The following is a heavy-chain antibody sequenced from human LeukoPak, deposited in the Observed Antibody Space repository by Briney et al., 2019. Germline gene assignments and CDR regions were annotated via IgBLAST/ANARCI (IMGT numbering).Heavy chain of an antibody. CDR1: GYNFTNYW. D-gene: IGHD1-14*01. V-gene: IGHV5-51*01. J-gene: IGHJ4*02. Sequence: GESLKISCKGSGYNFTNYWIGWLRQMSGEGLEWMGIMYPGDSDTRYSPSFQGQVTISADRSISTAYLQWSSLKASDTAMYYCARQSHSITDYWGQGTLVTVSS. CDR2: MYPGDSDT. CDR3: ARQSHSITDY.